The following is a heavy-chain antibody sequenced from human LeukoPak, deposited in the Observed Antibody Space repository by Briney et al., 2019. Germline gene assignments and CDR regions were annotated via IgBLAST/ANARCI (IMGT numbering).Heavy chain of an antibody. CDR1: GYSFSTYW. CDR2: IYPGDSDA. J-gene: IGHJ3*02. D-gene: IGHD2-2*01. Sequence: GESLKISCKGSGYSFSTYWIGWVRQMPGKGLEWMGIIYPGDSDARYSPSFQGQVTISADKSITTAFLQWSSLKASDTAMYYCARPVPAAFAFDIWGQGTMVTVSS. CDR3: ARPVPAAFAFDI. V-gene: IGHV5-51*01.